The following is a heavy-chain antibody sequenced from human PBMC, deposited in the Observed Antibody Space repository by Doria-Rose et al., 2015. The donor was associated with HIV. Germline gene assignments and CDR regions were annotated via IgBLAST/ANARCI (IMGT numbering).Heavy chain of an antibody. CDR1: GVSLSSPGMG. Sequence: QITLKESGPVLVKPTETLTLTCTVSGVSLSSPGMGVSWIRQPPGKALEWLSNIFSDDARSYNTSLKSRLTIPRGTSKSQVVLTMTDTDPVDTATYYCARIKSSRWYHKYYFDFWGQGTLVIVSA. V-gene: IGHV2-26*01. CDR2: IFSDDAR. J-gene: IGHJ4*02. CDR3: ARIKSSRWYHKYYFDF. D-gene: IGHD6-13*01.